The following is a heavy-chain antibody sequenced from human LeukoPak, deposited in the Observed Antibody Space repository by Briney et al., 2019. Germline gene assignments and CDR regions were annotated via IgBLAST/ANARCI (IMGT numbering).Heavy chain of an antibody. Sequence: GGSLRLSCAASGFTFSSYAMSWVRQAPGKGLEWVSTIYTGGDTYYADSVKGRLTISRDNSQNTLYLQMNSLRVEDTAVYYCTKGLWAGVSAARDWGQGTLVTVSS. V-gene: IGHV3-66*01. CDR2: IYTGGDT. CDR3: TKGLWAGVSAARD. CDR1: GFTFSSYA. D-gene: IGHD2-8*01. J-gene: IGHJ4*02.